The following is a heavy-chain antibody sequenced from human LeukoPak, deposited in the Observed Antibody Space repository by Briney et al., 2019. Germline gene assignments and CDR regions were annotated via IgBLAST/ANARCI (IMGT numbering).Heavy chain of an antibody. D-gene: IGHD5-18*01. Sequence: PGGSLRLSCAASGFTFSSYSMNWVRQAPGKGLEWVSSISSSSSYIYYADSVKGRFTISRDNAKNSLYLQMNSLRAEDTAVYYCARVRDEYSYGWGGFWYFDLWGRGTLVTVSS. CDR1: GFTFSSYS. CDR2: ISSSSSYI. CDR3: ARVRDEYSYGWGGFWYFDL. J-gene: IGHJ2*01. V-gene: IGHV3-21*04.